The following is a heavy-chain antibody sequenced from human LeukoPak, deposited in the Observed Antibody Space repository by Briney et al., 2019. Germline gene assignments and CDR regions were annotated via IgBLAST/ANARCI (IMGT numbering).Heavy chain of an antibody. CDR3: AAPSSSSGSGFDY. CDR2: INHSGST. V-gene: IGHV4-34*01. D-gene: IGHD6-6*01. Sequence: SETLSLTCAVYGGSFKGYYWSWIRQPPGKGLEWIGEINHSGSTNYNPSLKSRVIISVDTSKNQFSLKLTSVTAADTAAYYCAAPSSSSGSGFDYWGQGTLVTVSS. CDR1: GGSFKGYY. J-gene: IGHJ4*02.